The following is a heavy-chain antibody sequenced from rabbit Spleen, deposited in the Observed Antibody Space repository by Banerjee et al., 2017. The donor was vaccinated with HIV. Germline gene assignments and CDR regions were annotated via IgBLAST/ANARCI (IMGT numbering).Heavy chain of an antibody. D-gene: IGHD1-1*01. CDR2: IYTNSGST. Sequence: QEQLVESGGGLVQPEGSLTLTCTASGFSFSSYYYMCWVRQAPGKGLEWIACIYTNSGSTWYASWANGRFTVSKASSTTVTLQMTSLTAADTATYFCARVGSGYYFSLNLWGQGTLVTVS. CDR3: ARVGSGYYFSLNL. CDR1: GFSFSSYYY. V-gene: IGHV1S45*01. J-gene: IGHJ4*01.